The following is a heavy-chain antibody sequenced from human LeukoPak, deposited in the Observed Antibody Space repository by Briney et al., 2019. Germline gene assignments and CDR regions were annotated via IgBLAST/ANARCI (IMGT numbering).Heavy chain of an antibody. Sequence: GGSLRLSCAASGFTFSSYGMHWVRQAPGKGLEWMSFIRYDGSNEYYADSVKGRFTISRDNSKNTLYLQMNSLRAEDTAVYYCANSLQGFSYGPGPLDYWGQETLVSVSS. CDR2: IRYDGSNE. V-gene: IGHV3-30*02. J-gene: IGHJ4*02. D-gene: IGHD5-18*01. CDR1: GFTFSSYG. CDR3: ANSLQGFSYGPGPLDY.